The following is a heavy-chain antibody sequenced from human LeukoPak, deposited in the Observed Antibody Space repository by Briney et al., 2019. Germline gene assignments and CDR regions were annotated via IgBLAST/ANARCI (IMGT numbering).Heavy chain of an antibody. Sequence: SGGSLRLSCVVSGVTVNSNYMSWVRQAPGKGLECVAVIYNGGTTYYADSVKGRFTISTDNSKNTLYLEMNSLRAGDTAVYFCARDHSNSRGISPHWGQGTQVTVSS. CDR2: IYNGGTT. J-gene: IGHJ4*02. D-gene: IGHD2/OR15-2a*01. CDR1: GVTVNSNY. V-gene: IGHV3-66*01. CDR3: ARDHSNSRGISPH.